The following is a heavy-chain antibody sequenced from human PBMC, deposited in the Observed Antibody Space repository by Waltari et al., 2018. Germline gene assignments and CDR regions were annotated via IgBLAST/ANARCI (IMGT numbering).Heavy chain of an antibody. Sequence: QVQLVQSGAEVKKPGSSVKVSCKASGGTFSSYAISWVRQAPGQGLEWMGGIIPIFGTANYAQKFQGRGTITTDEATSTAYMELSSLRSEDTAVYYCARDLMRVGATRYYYYYYMDVWGKGTTVTVSS. CDR1: GGTFSSYA. J-gene: IGHJ6*03. CDR3: ARDLMRVGATRYYYYYYMDV. D-gene: IGHD1-26*01. CDR2: IIPIFGTA. V-gene: IGHV1-69*05.